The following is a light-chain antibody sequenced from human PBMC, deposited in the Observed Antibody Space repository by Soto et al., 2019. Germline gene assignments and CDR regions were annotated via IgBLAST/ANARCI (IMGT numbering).Light chain of an antibody. J-gene: IGKJ1*01. V-gene: IGKV3-15*01. CDR1: QSIDSD. CDR2: GAS. Sequence: EIMMTQSPANVSVFPGERATLSCRASQSIDSDLAWYQQKPGHVPRLLIYGASTRATGVPARFSGSGSGKEVTLTIISLQADDCAVYYCQQYSHWRTFGPGTKVEIK. CDR3: QQYSHWRT.